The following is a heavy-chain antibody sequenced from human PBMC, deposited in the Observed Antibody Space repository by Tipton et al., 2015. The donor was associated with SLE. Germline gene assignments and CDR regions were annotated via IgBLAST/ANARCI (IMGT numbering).Heavy chain of an antibody. D-gene: IGHD3-16*01. CDR2: IYHSGST. CDR3: ARQDSNGGYDY. J-gene: IGHJ4*02. V-gene: IGHV4-38-2*01. Sequence: TLSLTCAVSGYSLSSGYYWGWMRLPPGKGLEWIGTIYHSGSTYYNPSLGSRVTISVDTSKNQFSLKLSSVTAADTAVYYCARQDSNGGYDYWGQGTLVTVSS. CDR1: GYSLSSGYY.